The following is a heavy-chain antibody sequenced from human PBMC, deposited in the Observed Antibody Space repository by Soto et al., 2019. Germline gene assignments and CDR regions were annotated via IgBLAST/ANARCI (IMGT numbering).Heavy chain of an antibody. D-gene: IGHD6-19*01. V-gene: IGHV3-21*01. J-gene: IGHJ4*02. CDR2: ISSSSTFT. Sequence: GGSLRLSCVASGFTFSDYSVSWVRQAPGKGLEWLSSISSSSTFTHYADSVKGRFTISRDNAKNSLYLQMNSLRAEDTAVYYCAAPYSTGLRLLGYWGQGTLVTVSS. CDR3: AAPYSTGLRLLGY. CDR1: GFTFSDYS.